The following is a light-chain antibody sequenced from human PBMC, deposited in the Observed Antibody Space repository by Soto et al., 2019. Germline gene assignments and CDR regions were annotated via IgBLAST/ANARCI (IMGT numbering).Light chain of an antibody. Sequence: QSVMTQPPSASGTPGQRVTISCSGSSSNIGSNTVNRYQQLPGTAPKLLIYNNNQGPSGVPDRFSGSKSGTSASLAISGLQSEDEADYYCATWDDNLDGPVFGGGTKLTVL. CDR3: ATWDDNLDGPV. CDR2: NNN. CDR1: SSNIGSNT. V-gene: IGLV1-44*01. J-gene: IGLJ2*01.